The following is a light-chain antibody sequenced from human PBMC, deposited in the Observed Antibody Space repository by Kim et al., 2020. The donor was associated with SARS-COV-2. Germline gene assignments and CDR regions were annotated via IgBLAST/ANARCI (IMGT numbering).Light chain of an antibody. CDR2: DAS. J-gene: IGKJ1*01. V-gene: IGKV1-5*01. Sequence: ATLSETVGDRDTITCRASQYITRGLAWYQQKPGKAPKLLIYDASALNSGVPSRFRGSGSGTEFTLTNSSLQPDDFASYYCQHRKTFGQGTKVDIK. CDR1: QYITRG. CDR3: QHRKT.